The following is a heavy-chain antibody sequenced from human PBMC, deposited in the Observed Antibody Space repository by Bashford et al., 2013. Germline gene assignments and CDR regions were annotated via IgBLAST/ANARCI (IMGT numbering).Heavy chain of an antibody. D-gene: IGHD3-22*01. CDR2: TITSGST. CDR1: VGRSXGYV. J-gene: IGHJ5*02. V-gene: IGHV4-34*01. CDR3: ARGVYDSSGYYLDWFDP. Sequence: FTYALSTVGRSXGYVLELDRQPHGRGRGVDWESTITSGSTNYNPSLKSRVTISVDTSKNQFSLKLSSVTAADTAVYYCARGVYDSSGYYLDWFDPWGQGTLVTVSS.